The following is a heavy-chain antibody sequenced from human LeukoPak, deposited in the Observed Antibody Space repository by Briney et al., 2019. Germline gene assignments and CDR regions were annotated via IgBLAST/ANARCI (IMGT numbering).Heavy chain of an antibody. J-gene: IGHJ4*02. Sequence: GGSLRLSCVASGFTFSTYWMSWVRQAPGKGLDWVASIKQNGSEKYYVDSVKGRFTISRDNAKNSLYLQMNSLRAEGTAVYYCARLSRPYFDYWGQGTLVSVSS. CDR1: GFTFSTYW. V-gene: IGHV3-7*05. CDR2: IKQNGSEK. CDR3: ARLSRPYFDY.